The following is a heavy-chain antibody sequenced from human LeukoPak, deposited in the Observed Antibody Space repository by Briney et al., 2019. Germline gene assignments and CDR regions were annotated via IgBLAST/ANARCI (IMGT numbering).Heavy chain of an antibody. J-gene: IGHJ6*03. CDR2: IIPIFGTA. Sequence: ASVKVSCKASGGTFRGYAFSWVRQAPGQGLEWMGGIIPIFGTANYAQKLQGRVTITTDESTSTAYMELSSLRSEDTAIYYCAKHAGEYYYYMDVWGRGTTVTVSS. CDR1: GGTFRGYA. V-gene: IGHV1-69*05. CDR3: AKHAGEYYYYMDV. D-gene: IGHD6-13*01.